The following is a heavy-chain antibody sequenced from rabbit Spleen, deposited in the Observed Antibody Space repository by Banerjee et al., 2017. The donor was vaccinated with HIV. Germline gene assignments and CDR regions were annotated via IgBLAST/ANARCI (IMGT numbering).Heavy chain of an antibody. CDR2: IYNSDGST. Sequence: QEQLEESGGDLVKPGASLTLTCTASGFDFSSSYWMCWVRQAPGKGLEWVACIYNSDGSTYYASWAKGRFTISKTSSTTVSLQMTSLTVADTATYFCARGIASNGDGFNLWGPGTLVTVS. V-gene: IGHV1S45*01. CDR3: ARGIASNGDGFNL. CDR1: GFDFSSSYW. J-gene: IGHJ4*01. D-gene: IGHD6-1*01.